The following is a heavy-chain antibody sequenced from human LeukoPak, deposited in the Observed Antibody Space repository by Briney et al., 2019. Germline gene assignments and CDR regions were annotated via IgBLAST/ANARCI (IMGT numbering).Heavy chain of an antibody. Sequence: GGSLRLSCAASGCSVSSNYMSWVREAPGKGLEWVSVIYSDGSTYYADSVKGRFTISRDNSKNTLYLQMNSLRAEDTAVYYCARDPGYYYGYDYWGQGTLVTVSS. D-gene: IGHD3-10*01. CDR2: IYSDGST. CDR1: GCSVSSNY. V-gene: IGHV3-53*01. J-gene: IGHJ4*02. CDR3: ARDPGYYYGYDY.